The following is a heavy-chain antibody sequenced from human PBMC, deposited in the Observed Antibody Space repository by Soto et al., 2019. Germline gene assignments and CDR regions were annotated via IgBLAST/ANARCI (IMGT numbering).Heavy chain of an antibody. Sequence: GGSLRLSCTASGFTFGDYAMSWVRQAPGEGRGWVGFIRSKAYGGTTEYAASVKGRFTISRDDSKSIAYLQMNSLKTEDTAVYYCTRDYSLKNYDFWSGYYTGDAFDIWGQGTMVTVS. CDR1: GFTFGDYA. CDR3: TRDYSLKNYDFWSGYYTGDAFDI. D-gene: IGHD3-3*01. J-gene: IGHJ3*02. V-gene: IGHV3-49*04. CDR2: IRSKAYGGTT.